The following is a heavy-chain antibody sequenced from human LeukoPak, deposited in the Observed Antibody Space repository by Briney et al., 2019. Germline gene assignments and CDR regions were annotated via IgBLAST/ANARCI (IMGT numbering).Heavy chain of an antibody. CDR2: ISGYNGNT. Sequence: ASVKVSCKASGYTFTSYAVIWVRQVPGQGLEWMGWISGYNGNTKSSQSLQDRVIMTTDTSTRTAYMELRSLRPDDTAVYYCARVYLGIYYDGSPSPFDYWGQGTLVTVSS. V-gene: IGHV1-18*01. D-gene: IGHD3-22*01. CDR3: ARVYLGIYYDGSPSPFDY. CDR1: GYTFTSYA. J-gene: IGHJ4*02.